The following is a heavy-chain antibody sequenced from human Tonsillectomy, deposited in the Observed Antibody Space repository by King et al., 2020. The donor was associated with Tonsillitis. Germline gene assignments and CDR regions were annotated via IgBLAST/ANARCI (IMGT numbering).Heavy chain of an antibody. J-gene: IGHJ4*02. CDR3: ASYHCSGTTCYWGY. V-gene: IGHV4-31*03. CDR1: GGSISSGGYY. CDR2: IYYSGGT. Sequence: QLQESGPGLVKPSQTLSLTCSVSGGSISSGGYYWSWIRQHPGKGLEWIGSIYYSGGTYYNPSPKSRVTMSVDTSKNQFSLSLTSVTAADTAVYFCASYHCSGTTCYWGYWGQGTLVTVSS. D-gene: IGHD2-2*01.